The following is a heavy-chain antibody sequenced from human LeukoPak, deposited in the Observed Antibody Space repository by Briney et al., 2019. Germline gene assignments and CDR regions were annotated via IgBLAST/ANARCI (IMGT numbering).Heavy chain of an antibody. CDR1: GYTFTSYG. CDR2: INPNSDYT. CDR3: TVAPGDY. J-gene: IGHJ4*02. D-gene: IGHD2-21*01. Sequence: ASVKVSCKASGYTFTSYGISWVRQAPGQGLEWMGWINPNSDYTFYAQKFQGRVTLTRDTSISTVYMELTTLTSDDTALYYCTVAPGDYWGQGTLVSVSA. V-gene: IGHV1-18*01.